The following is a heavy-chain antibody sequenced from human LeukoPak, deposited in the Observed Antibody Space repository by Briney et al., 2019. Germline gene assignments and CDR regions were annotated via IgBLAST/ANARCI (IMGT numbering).Heavy chain of an antibody. CDR2: INTNSGGT. V-gene: IGHV1-2*02. CDR3: ARAVVRGVIITLYNWFDP. Sequence: ASVKVSCKASGYTFTGYYMHWVRQAPGQGLEWMGWINTNSGGTNYAQKFQGRVTMTRDTSISTAYMELSRLRSDDTAVYYCARAVVRGVIITLYNWFDPWGQGTLVTVSS. CDR1: GYTFTGYY. D-gene: IGHD3-10*01. J-gene: IGHJ5*02.